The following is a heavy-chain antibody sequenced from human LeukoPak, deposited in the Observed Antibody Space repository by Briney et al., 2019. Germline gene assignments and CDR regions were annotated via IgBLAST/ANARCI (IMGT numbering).Heavy chain of an antibody. CDR1: GYTLTDLS. CDR3: ATIDGHYDSSGY. D-gene: IGHD3-22*01. J-gene: IGHJ4*02. CDR2: FDPEDGET. Sequence: ASVKVSCKVSGYTLTDLSMHWVRQAPGKGLEWMGGFDPEDGETIYAQKFQGRVTMTEDTSTDTAYMELSSLRSEDTAVYYCATIDGHYDSSGYWGQGTLVIVSS. V-gene: IGHV1-24*01.